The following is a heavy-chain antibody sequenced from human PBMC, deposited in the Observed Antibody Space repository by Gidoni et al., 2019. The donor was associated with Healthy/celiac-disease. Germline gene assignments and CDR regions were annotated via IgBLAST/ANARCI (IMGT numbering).Heavy chain of an antibody. V-gene: IGHV3-48*01. D-gene: IGHD6-13*01. CDR3: ARAPIAAAGLISSDAFDI. J-gene: IGHJ3*02. CDR1: GFTFSSYS. CDR2: ISSSSSTI. Sequence: EVQLVESGGGLVQPGGSLRLSCAASGFTFSSYSMNWVRQAPGKGLEWVSYISSSSSTIYYADSVKGRFTISRDNAKNSLYLQMNSLRAEDTAVYYCARAPIAAAGLISSDAFDIWGQGTMVTVSS.